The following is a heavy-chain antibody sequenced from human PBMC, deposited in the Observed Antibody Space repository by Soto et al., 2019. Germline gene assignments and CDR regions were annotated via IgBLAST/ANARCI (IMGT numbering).Heavy chain of an antibody. J-gene: IGHJ4*02. CDR3: ARGFGGYSYGYGNY. CDR2: INHSGST. V-gene: IGHV4-34*01. D-gene: IGHD5-18*01. CDR1: GFIVSSNY. Sequence: VQLVESGGGLIQPGGSLRLSCTASGFIVSSNYMSWVRQAPGKGLEWIGEINHSGSTNYNPSLKSRVTISVDTSKNQFSLKLSSVTAADTAVYYCARGFGGYSYGYGNYWGQGTLVTVSS.